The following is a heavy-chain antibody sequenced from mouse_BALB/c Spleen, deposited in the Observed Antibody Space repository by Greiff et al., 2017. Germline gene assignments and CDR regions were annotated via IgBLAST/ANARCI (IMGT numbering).Heavy chain of an antibody. CDR3: ARHEDGNYPFAY. CDR2: ISSGGSYT. CDR1: GFTFSSYG. V-gene: IGHV5-6*01. J-gene: IGHJ3*01. Sequence: VQLVESGGDLVKPGGSLKLSCAASGFTFSSYGMSWVRQTPDKRLEWVATISSGGSYTYYPDSVKGRFTISRDNAKNTLYLQMSSLKSEDTAMYYCARHEDGNYPFAYWGQGTLVTVSA. D-gene: IGHD2-1*01.